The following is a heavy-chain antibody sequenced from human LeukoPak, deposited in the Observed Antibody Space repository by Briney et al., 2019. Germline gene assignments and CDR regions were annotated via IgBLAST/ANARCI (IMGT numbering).Heavy chain of an antibody. CDR3: ARESSGSWTIFDY. Sequence: GGSLRLSCAASGFSFSDYYMSWIRQAPGKGLEWLSYISSGGSAIYYADSVKGRFTISRDNARNSLYLQVSSLRAEDTAVYYCARESSGSWTIFDYWGQGTLVTVSS. D-gene: IGHD3-3*01. CDR1: GFSFSDYY. CDR2: ISSGGSAI. J-gene: IGHJ4*02. V-gene: IGHV3-11*01.